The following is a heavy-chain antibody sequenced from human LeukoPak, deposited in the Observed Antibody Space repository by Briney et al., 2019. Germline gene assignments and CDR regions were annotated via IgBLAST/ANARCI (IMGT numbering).Heavy chain of an antibody. V-gene: IGHV1-69*04. CDR2: IILIFGIA. D-gene: IGHD1-7*01. Sequence: ASVKVCCTASGGTFSSYAISWVRQAPGQGLEWMGRIILIFGIANYAQKFQVRVTITADKSTSTAYMELSSLRSEDTAVYYCARDGGSYNWNYRNYFDYWGQGTLVTVSS. CDR1: GGTFSSYA. CDR3: ARDGGSYNWNYRNYFDY. J-gene: IGHJ4*02.